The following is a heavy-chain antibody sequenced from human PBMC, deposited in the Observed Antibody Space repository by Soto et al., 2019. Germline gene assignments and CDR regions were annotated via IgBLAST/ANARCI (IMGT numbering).Heavy chain of an antibody. V-gene: IGHV3-23*01. J-gene: IGHJ4*02. CDR2: ISGSGGST. D-gene: IGHD3-22*01. CDR3: AKDPAPEYYYDSSGPFDY. CDR1: GFTFSSYA. Sequence: PGGSLRLSCAASGFTFSSYAMSWVRQAPGKGLEWVSAISGSGGSTYYADSVKGRFTISRDNSKSTLYLQMNSLRAEDTAVYYCAKDPAPEYYYDSSGPFDYWGQGTLVTVSS.